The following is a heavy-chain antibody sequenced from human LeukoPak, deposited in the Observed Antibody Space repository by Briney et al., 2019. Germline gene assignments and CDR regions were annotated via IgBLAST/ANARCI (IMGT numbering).Heavy chain of an antibody. D-gene: IGHD2-2*01. CDR1: GFTFSSYA. CDR3: AKELHCSSTSCPFDY. J-gene: IGHJ4*02. V-gene: IGHV3-23*01. CDR2: ISGSGGST. Sequence: GGSRRLSCAASGFTFSSYAMSWVRQAPGKGLEWVSAISGSGGSTYYADSVKGRFTISRDNSKNTLYLQMNSLRAEDTAVYYCAKELHCSSTSCPFDYWGQGTLVTVSS.